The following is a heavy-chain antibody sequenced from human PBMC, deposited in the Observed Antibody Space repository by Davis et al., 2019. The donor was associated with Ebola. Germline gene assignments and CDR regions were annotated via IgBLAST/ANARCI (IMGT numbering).Heavy chain of an antibody. CDR3: ARGGCANGVCTRDFDY. J-gene: IGHJ4*02. CDR1: GFTFSSYS. V-gene: IGHV3-48*02. D-gene: IGHD2-8*01. CDR2: ISTSISTT. Sequence: PGGSLRLSCAASGFTFSSYSMNWVRQAPGKGLEWVSYISTSISTTYYADSVKGRFTMSRDNAKNSLYLQMNSLRDEDTAVYYCARGGCANGVCTRDFDYWGQGTLVTVSS.